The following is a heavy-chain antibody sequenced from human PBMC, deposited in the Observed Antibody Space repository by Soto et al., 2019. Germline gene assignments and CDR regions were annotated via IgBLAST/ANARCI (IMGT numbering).Heavy chain of an antibody. CDR3: AADRGTGEANYYYYYGMDV. CDR2: IVVGSGNT. Sequence: RASVKVSCKASGFTFTSSAVQWVRQARGQRLEWIGWIVVGSGNTNYAQKFQERVTITRDMSTSTAYMELSSLRSEDTAVYYCAADRGTGEANYYYYYGMDVWGQGTTVTVSS. D-gene: IGHD3-10*01. CDR1: GFTFTSSA. V-gene: IGHV1-58*01. J-gene: IGHJ6*02.